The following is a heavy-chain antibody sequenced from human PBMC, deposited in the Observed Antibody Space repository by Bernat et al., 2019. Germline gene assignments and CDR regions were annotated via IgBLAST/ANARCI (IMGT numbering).Heavy chain of an antibody. CDR2: ISYDGSNK. CDR3: ANGRSSRRQSFDY. J-gene: IGHJ4*02. CDR1: GFIFSNYG. D-gene: IGHD2-15*01. Sequence: QVQLVESGGGVVQPGRSLRLSCAASGFIFSNYGMHWVRQAPGKGLEWVAVISYDGSNKYYADSVKGRFTISRDNSKNTLYLQMNSLRVEDTAVYYCANGRSSRRQSFDYWGQGALVTVSS. V-gene: IGHV3-30*18.